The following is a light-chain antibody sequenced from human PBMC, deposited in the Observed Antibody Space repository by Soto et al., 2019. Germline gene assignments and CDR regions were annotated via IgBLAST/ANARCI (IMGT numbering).Light chain of an antibody. CDR2: DVS. CDR3: CSYTTSNTRQIV. J-gene: IGLJ1*01. CDR1: SSDVGGYNY. V-gene: IGLV2-14*03. Sequence: QSALTQPASVSGSPGQSITISCTGTSSDVGGYNYVSWYQHHPGKAPKLMIYDVSNRPSGVSNRFSGSKSGNTASLTISGLQPEDEADYYCCSYTTSNTRQIVFGTGTEVTVL.